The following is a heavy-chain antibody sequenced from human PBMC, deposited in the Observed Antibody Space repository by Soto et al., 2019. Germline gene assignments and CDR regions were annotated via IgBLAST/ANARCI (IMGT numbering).Heavy chain of an antibody. CDR1: GYSCTNYW. CDR3: ARLIQLVHDP. Sequence: EVQLVPAGAEVKKPGEPLRISCEGSGYSCTNYWISWVRQMPGRGLEWMGRIDPSDSYTSYGPSFQGHVTISADKSISTALLQWSSVKASDTAMYYCARLIQLVHDPWGQGTLVAFSS. D-gene: IGHD6-13*01. CDR2: IDPSDSYT. V-gene: IGHV5-10-1*03. J-gene: IGHJ5*02.